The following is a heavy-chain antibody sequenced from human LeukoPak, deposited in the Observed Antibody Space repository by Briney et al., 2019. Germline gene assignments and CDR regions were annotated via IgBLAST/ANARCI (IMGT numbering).Heavy chain of an antibody. CDR1: GYTLTELS. Sequence: ASVKVSCKGSGYTLTELSMHWVRQAPGKGLEWMGGFDPEDGETIYAQKFQGRVTMTEDTSTDTAYMELSSLRSEDTAVYYCAILGYCSSTSCYTGILRAFDIWGQGTMVTVSS. J-gene: IGHJ3*02. CDR3: AILGYCSSTSCYTGILRAFDI. CDR2: FDPEDGET. D-gene: IGHD2-2*02. V-gene: IGHV1-24*01.